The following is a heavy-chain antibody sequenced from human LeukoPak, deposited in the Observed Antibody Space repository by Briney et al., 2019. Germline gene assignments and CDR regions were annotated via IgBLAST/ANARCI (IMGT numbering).Heavy chain of an antibody. V-gene: IGHV4-39*07. CDR3: ARRGSGLNWFDP. Sequence: SQTLSLTCTVSGGSISGSGYHWGWIRQPPGKGLEWIGSIHYSGRTFYNSSLKSRVTVSVDTSTNQFSLRLSSVTAADTAVYYCARRGSGLNWFDPWGQGTLVTVSS. D-gene: IGHD3-16*01. J-gene: IGHJ5*02. CDR1: GGSISGSGYH. CDR2: IHYSGRT.